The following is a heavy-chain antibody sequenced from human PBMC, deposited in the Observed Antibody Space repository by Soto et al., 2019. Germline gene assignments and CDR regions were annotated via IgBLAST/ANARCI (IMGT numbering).Heavy chain of an antibody. Sequence: GASVKVSCKASGYTFTGYYMHSVRQAPGQGLEWMGWINPNSGGTNYAQKFQGWVTMTRDTSISTAYMELSRLRSDDTAVYYCARGYSSSAGANFYYYYYMDVWGKGTTVTVSS. D-gene: IGHD6-6*01. J-gene: IGHJ6*03. CDR3: ARGYSSSAGANFYYYYYMDV. V-gene: IGHV1-2*04. CDR1: GYTFTGYY. CDR2: INPNSGGT.